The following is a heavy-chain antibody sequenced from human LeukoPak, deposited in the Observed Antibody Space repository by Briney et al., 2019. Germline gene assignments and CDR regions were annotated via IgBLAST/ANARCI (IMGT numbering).Heavy chain of an antibody. CDR1: GFTFSSYS. CDR3: ARDIVVVPAAIFDP. V-gene: IGHV3-21*01. CDR2: ICSSSSYI. Sequence: GGSLRLSCAASGFTFSSYSMNWVRQAPGKGLEWVSSICSSSSYIYYADSVKGRFTISRDNAKNSLYLQMNSLRAEDTAVYYCARDIVVVPAAIFDPWGQGTLVTVSS. J-gene: IGHJ5*02. D-gene: IGHD2-2*02.